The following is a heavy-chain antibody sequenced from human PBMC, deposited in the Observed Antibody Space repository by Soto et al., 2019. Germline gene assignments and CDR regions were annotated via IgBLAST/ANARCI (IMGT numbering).Heavy chain of an antibody. V-gene: IGHV1-3*01. CDR1: GYTFTSYA. Sequence: ASVKVSCKASGYTFTSYAMHWVRQAPGHRLEWMGWINAGNGNTKYSQKFQGRVTITSDTSASTAYMELSSLRSEDTAVYYCEREAGVMATTTFDYWGQGNLVTVSS. D-gene: IGHD2-21*01. CDR2: INAGNGNT. J-gene: IGHJ4*02. CDR3: EREAGVMATTTFDY.